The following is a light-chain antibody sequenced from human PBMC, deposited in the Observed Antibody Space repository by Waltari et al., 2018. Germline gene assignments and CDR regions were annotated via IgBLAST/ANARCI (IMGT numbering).Light chain of an antibody. J-gene: IGKJ1*01. CDR3: QQYFHLST. CDR1: QSISSS. CDR2: GPS. Sequence: DIQVTQSPSTLSASVGDRVSITCRASQSISSSLAWFQQKPGKGPKLLIYGPSTLESWVPSRFSGSGSGTEFTLTISSLQPDDFATYYCQQYFHLSTFGQGTKVEIK. V-gene: IGKV1-5*03.